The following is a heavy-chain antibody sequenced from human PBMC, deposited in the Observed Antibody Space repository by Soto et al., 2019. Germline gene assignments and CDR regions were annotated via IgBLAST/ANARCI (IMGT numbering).Heavy chain of an antibody. CDR1: GGTFSSYT. CDR2: IIPILGIA. CDR3: ASAGVDTIVRGVHFPSDY. D-gene: IGHD3-10*01. V-gene: IGHV1-69*02. Sequence: QVQLVQSGAEVKKPGSSVKVSCKASGGTFSSYTISWVRQAPGQGLEWMGRIIPILGIANYAQKFQGRVMTTSAKSTSAAYIELRFLRSEDTAVYYCASAGVDTIVRGVHFPSDYWGQGTLVTVSS. J-gene: IGHJ4*02.